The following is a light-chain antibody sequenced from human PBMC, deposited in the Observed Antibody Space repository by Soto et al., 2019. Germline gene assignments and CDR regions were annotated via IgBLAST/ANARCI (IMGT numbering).Light chain of an antibody. CDR3: QHYDNLPPFT. V-gene: IGKV1-33*01. CDR2: SAS. Sequence: DIPMTQSPSSLSASVGDRVTITCQASQDSRKYLNWYQQKPGRAPKLLIYSASNLDTGVPSRFSGSGYGTDFTFTISSLQPEDIATYYCQHYDNLPPFTFGPGTKVAIK. CDR1: QDSRKY. J-gene: IGKJ3*01.